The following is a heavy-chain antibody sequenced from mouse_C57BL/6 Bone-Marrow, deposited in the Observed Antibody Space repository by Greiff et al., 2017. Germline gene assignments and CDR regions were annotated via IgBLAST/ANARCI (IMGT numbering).Heavy chain of an antibody. V-gene: IGHV3-6*01. CDR3: AILYDYHWYFDV. CDR2: ISYDGSN. J-gene: IGHJ1*03. Sequence: EVKLMESGPGLVKPSQSLSLTCSVTGYSITSGYYWNWIRQFPGNKLEWMGYISYDGSNNYNPSLKNRISITRDTSKNQFFLKLNSVTTEDTATYYCAILYDYHWYFDVWGTGTTVTVSS. CDR1: GYSITSGYY. D-gene: IGHD2-4*01.